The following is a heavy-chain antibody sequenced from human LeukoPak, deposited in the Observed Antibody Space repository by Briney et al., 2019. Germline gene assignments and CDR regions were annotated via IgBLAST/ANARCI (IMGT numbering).Heavy chain of an antibody. CDR2: INHSGST. V-gene: IGHV4-34*01. Sequence: SETLSLTCAVYGGSFSGYYWSWIRQPPGKGLEWIGEINHSGSTNYNPSLKSRVTISVDTSKNQFSLKLSSVTAADTAVYYCARHVGSRSPHAFDIWGQGTMVTVSS. CDR1: GGSFSGYY. J-gene: IGHJ3*02. D-gene: IGHD6-13*01. CDR3: ARHVGSRSPHAFDI.